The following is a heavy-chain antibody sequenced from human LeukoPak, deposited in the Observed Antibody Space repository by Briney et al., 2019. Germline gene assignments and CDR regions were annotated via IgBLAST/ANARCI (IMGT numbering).Heavy chain of an antibody. J-gene: IGHJ4*02. CDR3: ARGLPPRRNYDSNGYYSYYFDY. CDR1: GYTFTSYG. Sequence: ASVKVSCKASGYTFTSYGISWVRQAPGQGLEWMGWISAYNGKRNYSQKLQGRVTMTTDTPTSTAYMEVRSLRSDDTAVFYCARGLPPRRNYDSNGYYSYYFDYWGQGTLVTVSS. V-gene: IGHV1-18*01. D-gene: IGHD3-22*01. CDR2: ISAYNGKR.